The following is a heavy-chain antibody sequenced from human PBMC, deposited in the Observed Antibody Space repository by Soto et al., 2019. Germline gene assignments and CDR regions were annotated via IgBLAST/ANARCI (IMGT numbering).Heavy chain of an antibody. CDR3: GRQLAPGPHYYYYGMDV. D-gene: IGHD6-6*01. CDR2: ISGSGGST. V-gene: IGHV3-23*01. CDR1: GFTFSSYA. J-gene: IGHJ6*02. Sequence: GGSLRLSCAASGFTFSSYAMSWVRQAPGKGLEWVSAISGSGGSTYYADSVKGRFTISRDNSKNTLYLQMNSLRAEDTAVYYCGRQLAPGPHYYYYGMDVWGQGTTVTVSS.